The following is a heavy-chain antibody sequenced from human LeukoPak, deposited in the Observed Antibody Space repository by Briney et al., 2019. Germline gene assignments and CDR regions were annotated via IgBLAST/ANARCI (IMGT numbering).Heavy chain of an antibody. J-gene: IGHJ4*02. D-gene: IGHD1-26*01. CDR1: GVTFSSRW. Sequence: PGGSLRLSCAASGVTFSSRWMGWVRQPPGKGLEWVANVDQDGSEKHYVDSVKGRFTISRDNAKYSLYLQTSSLRAEDTAVYYCARRGVTGSMFDYWGQGTLVTVSS. V-gene: IGHV3-7*03. CDR3: ARRGVTGSMFDY. CDR2: VDQDGSEK.